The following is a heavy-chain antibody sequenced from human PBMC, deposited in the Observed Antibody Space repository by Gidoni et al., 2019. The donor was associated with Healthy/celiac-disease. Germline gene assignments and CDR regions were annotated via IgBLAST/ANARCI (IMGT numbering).Heavy chain of an antibody. CDR3: TRGQGGSYHRRSRWYYFDY. Sequence: EVQLVESGGGLVKPGRSLRLSCTASGFTFGDYAMSWFRQAPGKGLEWVGFIRSKAYGGTTEYAASVKGRFTISRDDSKSIAYLQMNSLKTEDTAVYYCTRGQGGSYHRRSRWYYFDYWGQGTLVTVSS. D-gene: IGHD1-26*01. J-gene: IGHJ4*02. CDR2: IRSKAYGGTT. V-gene: IGHV3-49*05. CDR1: GFTFGDYA.